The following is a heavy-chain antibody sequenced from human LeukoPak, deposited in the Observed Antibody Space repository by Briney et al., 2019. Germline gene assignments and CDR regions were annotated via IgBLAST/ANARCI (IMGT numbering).Heavy chain of an antibody. D-gene: IGHD3-3*01. Sequence: SETLSLTCTVSGGSISSYYWSWIRQPPGEGLEWIGYIYYGGSTNYNPSLKSRVTISVDTSKNQFSLKLSSVTAADTAVYYCARGAYYDFWSGYYGAFDIWGQGTMVTVSS. CDR3: ARGAYYDFWSGYYGAFDI. V-gene: IGHV4-59*01. CDR2: IYYGGST. J-gene: IGHJ3*02. CDR1: GGSISSYY.